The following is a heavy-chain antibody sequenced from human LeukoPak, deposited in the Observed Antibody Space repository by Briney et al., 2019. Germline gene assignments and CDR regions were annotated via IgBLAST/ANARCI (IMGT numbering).Heavy chain of an antibody. CDR2: ISYGGSNK. J-gene: IGHJ4*02. CDR1: GFTVSSYA. V-gene: IGHV3-30*04. CDR3: PSDSGYDFRSPGDY. D-gene: IGHD5-12*01. Sequence: GGSLRLSCKASGFTVSSYARHWVRQAPGKGLEWMAVISYGGSNKYYAVPVQGRFTMSRGHSKDTLYLQMNTLAAEDTAVYYCPSDSGYDFRSPGDYWGQGTLVTVSS.